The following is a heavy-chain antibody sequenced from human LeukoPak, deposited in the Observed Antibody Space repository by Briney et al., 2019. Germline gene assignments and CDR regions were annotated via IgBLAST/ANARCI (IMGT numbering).Heavy chain of an antibody. J-gene: IGHJ3*02. V-gene: IGHV3-48*03. CDR3: ARERDGYTHDAFDI. CDR2: ISFSGNTI. Sequence: GGSLRLSCAASGFTFSNYEMNWVRQAPGKGLEWVSFISFSGNTIKYADSVKGRFTISRDNAKNSLYLQMNSLRAEDTAVYYCARERDGYTHDAFDIWGQGTMVTVSS. CDR1: GFTFSNYE. D-gene: IGHD5-24*01.